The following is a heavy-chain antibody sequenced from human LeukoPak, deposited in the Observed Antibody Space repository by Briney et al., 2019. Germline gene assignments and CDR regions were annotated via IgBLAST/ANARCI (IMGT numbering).Heavy chain of an antibody. Sequence: GGSLRLSRAASGFTFSGYGMHWVRQAPGKGLEWLAIIWNDGSKEYYADSVKGRLTISRDNSNNILYLHINSLRAEDTAVYYCAKSSAYYYMDAWGQGTTVTVSS. CDR2: IWNDGSKE. CDR3: AKSSAYYYMDA. J-gene: IGHJ6*03. CDR1: GFTFSGYG. V-gene: IGHV3-33*06. D-gene: IGHD3-10*01.